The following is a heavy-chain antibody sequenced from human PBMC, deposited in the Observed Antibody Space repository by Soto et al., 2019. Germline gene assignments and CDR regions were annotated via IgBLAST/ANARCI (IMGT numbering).Heavy chain of an antibody. CDR3: ARDRAVAGTYYYGMDV. V-gene: IGHV6-1*01. CDR2: TYYRSKWYN. J-gene: IGHJ6*02. Sequence: SQTLSLTCAISGYSVSNNSAAWKLIRHSPARGLEWLGRTYYRSKWYNDYAVSVKSRITINPDTSKNQFSLQLNSVTPEDTAVYYCARDRAVAGTYYYGMDVWGQGTTVTVS. D-gene: IGHD6-19*01. CDR1: GYSVSNNSAA.